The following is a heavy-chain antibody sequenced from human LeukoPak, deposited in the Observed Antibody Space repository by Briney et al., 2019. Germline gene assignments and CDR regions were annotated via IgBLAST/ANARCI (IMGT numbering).Heavy chain of an antibody. V-gene: IGHV4-30-2*01. D-gene: IGHD6-19*01. CDR2: INHSGST. CDR1: GGSISSGGHS. J-gene: IGHJ4*02. Sequence: PSQTLSLTCTVSGGSISSGGHSWSWIRQPPGKGLEWIGYINHSGSTNYNPSLKSRVTISVDTSKNQFSLKLSSVTAADTAVYYCARSGLYSSGWYAGSALNPLTNWGQGTLVTVSS. CDR3: ARSGLYSSGWYAGSALNPLTN.